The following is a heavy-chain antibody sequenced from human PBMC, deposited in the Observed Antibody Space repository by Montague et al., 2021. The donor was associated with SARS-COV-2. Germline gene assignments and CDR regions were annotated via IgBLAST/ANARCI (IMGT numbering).Heavy chain of an antibody. CDR1: GFRFDSYA. CDR2: ISSSGETT. J-gene: IGHJ6*02. V-gene: IGHV3-23*01. D-gene: IGHD2-21*01. Sequence: SLRLSCAASGFRFDSYAMSWVRQAPGKGLEWLSAISSSGETTDYADSVXGLFTLSRDNSMNTLYLQMNRLRGEDTAVYYCAKGIYMRCGASHSMDVWGQGTTVTVSS. CDR3: AKGIYMRCGASHSMDV.